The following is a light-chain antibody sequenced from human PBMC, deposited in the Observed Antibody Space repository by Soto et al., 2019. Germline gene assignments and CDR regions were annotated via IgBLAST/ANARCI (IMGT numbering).Light chain of an antibody. CDR2: KAS. J-gene: IGKJ2*01. CDR3: QQYNSYLYT. CDR1: QSITNW. Sequence: DIQMTQSPSTLSASVGDRVTITCRASQSITNWLAWYQQKPGKAPKLLIYKASSLQSGVPSRFIGSGSGTEFTLTISSLQPDDFATYYCQQYNSYLYTFGQGTKLEIK. V-gene: IGKV1-5*03.